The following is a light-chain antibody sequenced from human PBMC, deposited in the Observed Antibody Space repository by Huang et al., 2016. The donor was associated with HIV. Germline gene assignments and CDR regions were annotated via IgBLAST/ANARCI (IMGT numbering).Light chain of an antibody. Sequence: EMVMTQSQATLSVSPGETATLSCRASQTIRNNLAWYQHKPGQPPSLLINGASTRASVVPARVRGSGSGTEFTLTINSLQSEDSAVYYCQQHNKWPLTFGGGTKVEIK. CDR1: QTIRNN. CDR2: GAS. V-gene: IGKV3-15*01. J-gene: IGKJ4*01. CDR3: QQHNKWPLT.